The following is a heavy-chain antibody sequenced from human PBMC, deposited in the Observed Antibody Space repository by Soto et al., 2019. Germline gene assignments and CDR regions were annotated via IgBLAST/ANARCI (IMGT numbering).Heavy chain of an antibody. CDR2: VYNTGST. CDR3: ARDQYDFRSGSYYYAMEV. CDR1: GGSVSSERHY. J-gene: IGHJ6*02. Sequence: QVQLQESGPGLVKPSETLSLTCTVSGGSVSSERHYWSWIRQTPGKGLEWIGYVYNTGSTNYNPSLKGRVTMSVDTSRDQVSLRLRSVTRADTAVYYCARDQYDFRSGSYYYAMEVWGQGTKVTVSS. D-gene: IGHD3-3*01. V-gene: IGHV4-61*01.